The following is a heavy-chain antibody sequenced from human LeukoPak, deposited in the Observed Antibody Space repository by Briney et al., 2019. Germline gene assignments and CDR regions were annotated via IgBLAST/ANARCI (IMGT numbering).Heavy chain of an antibody. CDR1: GFTFDDYA. CDR3: AKDGWAAAGYYYYYGMDV. V-gene: IGHV3-9*01. D-gene: IGHD6-13*01. CDR2: ISWNSGSI. J-gene: IGHJ6*02. Sequence: GGSLRLSCAASGFTFDDYAMHWVRQAPGKGLEWVSGISWNSGSIGYADSVKGRFTISRDNAKNSLYLQMNSLRAEDTASYYCAKDGWAAAGYYYYYGMDVWGQGTTVTVSS.